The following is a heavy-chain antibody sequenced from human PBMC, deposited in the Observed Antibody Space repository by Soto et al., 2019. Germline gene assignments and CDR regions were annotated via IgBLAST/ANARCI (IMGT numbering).Heavy chain of an antibody. CDR3: ARQPEGGDPYYYYGMDV. Sequence: GESVKISCXGSGYSFTSYWIGWVRQMPGKGLEWMGIIYPGDSDTRYSPSFQGQVTISADKSISTAYLQWSSLKASDTAMYYCARQPEGGDPYYYYGMDVWGQGTTVTVSS. CDR1: GYSFTSYW. J-gene: IGHJ6*02. D-gene: IGHD2-21*02. CDR2: IYPGDSDT. V-gene: IGHV5-51*01.